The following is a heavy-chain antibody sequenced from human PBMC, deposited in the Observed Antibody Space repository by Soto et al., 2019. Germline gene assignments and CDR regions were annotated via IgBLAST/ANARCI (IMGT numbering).Heavy chain of an antibody. Sequence: GASVKVSCKASGGTFSSYAISWVRQAPGQGLEWMGGIIPIFGTANDAQKFQGRVTITADESTSTAYMELSSLRSEDTAVYYCAGEGEMATTGWYCYGMDVWGQGTTVTVSS. D-gene: IGHD5-12*01. CDR2: IIPIFGTA. CDR3: AGEGEMATTGWYCYGMDV. CDR1: GGTFSSYA. V-gene: IGHV1-69*13. J-gene: IGHJ6*02.